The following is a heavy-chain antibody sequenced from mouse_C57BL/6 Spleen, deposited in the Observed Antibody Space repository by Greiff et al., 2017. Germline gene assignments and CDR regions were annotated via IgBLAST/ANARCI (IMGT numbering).Heavy chain of an antibody. CDR2: IYPGDGDT. CDR1: GYAFSSSW. V-gene: IGHV1-82*01. J-gene: IGHJ3*01. CDR3: ARAPLFAY. Sequence: VQGVESGPELVKPGASVKISCKASGYAFSSSWMNWVKQRPGKGLEWIGRIYPGDGDTNYNGKFKGKATLTADKSSSTAYMQLSSLTSEDSAVYFCARAPLFAYWGQGTLVTVSA.